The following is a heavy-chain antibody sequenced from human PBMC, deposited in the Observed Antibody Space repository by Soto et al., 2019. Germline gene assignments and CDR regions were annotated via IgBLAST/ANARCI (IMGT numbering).Heavy chain of an antibody. J-gene: IGHJ4*02. CDR3: AREVQVHTPAFVY. CDR2: ISPMFGAA. V-gene: IGHV1-69*19. CDR1: GGTFNTYA. Sequence: QVQLVQSGAEMKKPGSSVKVSCQSSGGTFNTYAMNWVRQAPGQGPEWMGDISPMFGAANYPPKCQGRVTITVDESTGTSYMQLSSLTSEDTALYFCAREVQVHTPAFVYWGQGTLVTVSS. D-gene: IGHD3-10*01.